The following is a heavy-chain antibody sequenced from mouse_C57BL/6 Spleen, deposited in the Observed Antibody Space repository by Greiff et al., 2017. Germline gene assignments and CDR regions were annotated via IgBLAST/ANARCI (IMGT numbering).Heavy chain of an antibody. J-gene: IGHJ4*01. CDR1: GYTFTSYW. V-gene: IGHV1-52*01. CDR2: IDPSDSET. Sequence: QVQLQQSGAELVRPGSSVKLSCKASGYTFTSYWMHWVKQRPIQGLEWIGNIDPSDSETHYNQKFKDKATLTVDKSSSTAYMQLSSLTSEDSAVYYGAREGKRENAMDYWGQGTSVTVSS. CDR3: AREGKRENAMDY.